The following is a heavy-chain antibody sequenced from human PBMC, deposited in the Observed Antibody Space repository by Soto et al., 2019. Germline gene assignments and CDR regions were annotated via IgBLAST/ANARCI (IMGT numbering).Heavy chain of an antibody. CDR1: GFTFSSYW. CDR2: INSVGSST. V-gene: IGHV3-74*01. Sequence: GGSLRLSCAASGFTFSSYWMHWVRQAPGKGLVWVSRINSVGSSTSYADSVKGRFTISRDNAKNTLYLQMNSLRAEDTAVYYCARGKSSVRNYYDFWSGYHDYYYYGMDVWGQGTTVTVSS. D-gene: IGHD3-3*01. J-gene: IGHJ6*02. CDR3: ARGKSSVRNYYDFWSGYHDYYYYGMDV.